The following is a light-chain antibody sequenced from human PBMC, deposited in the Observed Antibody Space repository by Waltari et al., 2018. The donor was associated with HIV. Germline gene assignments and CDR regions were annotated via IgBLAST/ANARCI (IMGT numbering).Light chain of an antibody. J-gene: IGKJ2*03. CDR3: QQYDTYEYS. CDR2: KAS. V-gene: IGKV1-5*03. CDR1: QNISRW. Sequence: DIQMTQSPSTLSASVGDRVTMSCRASQNISRWLAWYQQKPGKAPKLLIYKASSLETGVPSRFSGSASGTEFTLTISSLQPDDVATYYCQQYDTYEYSFGQGTKLEI.